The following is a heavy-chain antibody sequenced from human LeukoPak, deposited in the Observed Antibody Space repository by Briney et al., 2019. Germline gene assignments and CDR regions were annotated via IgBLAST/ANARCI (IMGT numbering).Heavy chain of an antibody. Sequence: MASETLSLTCSVSGGSISSHYWSWIRQPPGKGLEWIAYIYYSGSTNYNPSLKSRVTMSVDTSKNQFSLKLSSVTAADTAVYYCARDLRPDYGGNNNWFDPWGQGTLVTVSS. CDR1: GGSISSHY. V-gene: IGHV4-59*11. D-gene: IGHD4-23*01. CDR3: ARDLRPDYGGNNNWFDP. J-gene: IGHJ5*02. CDR2: IYYSGST.